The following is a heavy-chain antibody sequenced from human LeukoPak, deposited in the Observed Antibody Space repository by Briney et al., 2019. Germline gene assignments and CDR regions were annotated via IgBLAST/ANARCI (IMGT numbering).Heavy chain of an antibody. V-gene: IGHV1-69*13. CDR3: ASLYDYGDYELDY. CDR1: GYTFTNFG. D-gene: IGHD4-17*01. Sequence: ASVKVSCKTSGYTFTNFGITWVRQAPGQGLEWMGGIIPIFGTANYAQKFQGRVTITADESTSTAYMELSSLRSEDTAVYYCASLYDYGDYELDYWGQGTLVTVSS. J-gene: IGHJ4*02. CDR2: IIPIFGTA.